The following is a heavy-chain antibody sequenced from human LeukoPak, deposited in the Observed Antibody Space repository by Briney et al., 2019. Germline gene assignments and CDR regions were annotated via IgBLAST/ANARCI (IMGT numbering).Heavy chain of an antibody. CDR2: INHSGSS. J-gene: IGHJ4*02. CDR1: GYSIRSGYY. Sequence: MPSETLSLTCTVSGYSIRSGYYWGWIRQPPGKGLEWIGSINHSGSSYYNPSLESRATISFHTSNNQFSLNLISVTAADTAAYYCARSDIVVEEFDSWGQGTLVTVSS. CDR3: ARSDIVVEEFDS. V-gene: IGHV4-38-2*02. D-gene: IGHD2-15*01.